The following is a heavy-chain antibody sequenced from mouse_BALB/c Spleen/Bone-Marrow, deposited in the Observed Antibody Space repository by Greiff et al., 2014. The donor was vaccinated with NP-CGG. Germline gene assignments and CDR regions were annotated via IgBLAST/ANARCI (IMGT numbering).Heavy chain of an antibody. CDR2: IYPSDGYT. CDR1: GYTFTSYW. D-gene: IGHD1-1*01. CDR3: TRGDYYGSSSFAY. J-gene: IGHJ3*01. Sequence: QVQLKESGAELVRPGASVKLSCKASGYTFTSYWINWVKQRPGQGLQWIGNIYPSDGYTNYNQKFKDKGTLTVDKSSSTAYMQLSSPTSEDSAVYYCTRGDYYGSSSFAYWGQGTLVTVST. V-gene: IGHV1-69*02.